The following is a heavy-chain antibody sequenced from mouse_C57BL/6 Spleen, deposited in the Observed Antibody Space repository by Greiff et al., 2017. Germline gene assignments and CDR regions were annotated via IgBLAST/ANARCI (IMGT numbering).Heavy chain of an antibody. V-gene: IGHV1-53*01. J-gene: IGHJ3*01. Sequence: QVQLQQPGTELVKPGASVKLSCKASGYTFTSYWMHWVKQRPGQGLEWIGNINPSNGGTNYNEKFKSKATLTVDKSSSTAYMQLSSLTSEDSAVYYCARPLYDYDVKSWFAYWGQGTLVTVSA. CDR2: INPSNGGT. CDR3: ARPLYDYDVKSWFAY. D-gene: IGHD2-4*01. CDR1: GYTFTSYW.